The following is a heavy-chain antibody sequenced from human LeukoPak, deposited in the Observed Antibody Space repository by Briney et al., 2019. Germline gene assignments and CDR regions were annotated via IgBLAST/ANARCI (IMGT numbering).Heavy chain of an antibody. CDR1: GYSFTSYW. CDR2: IYPGDSDT. CDR3: ARLGRDEDTAMAGDY. Sequence: GESLKISCKASGYSFTSYWIGWVRQMPGKGLEWMGIIYPGDSDTRYSPSYQGQVTISADKSISTAYLQWSSLKASDTGMYYCARLGRDEDTAMAGDYWGQGTLVTVSS. V-gene: IGHV5-51*01. D-gene: IGHD5-18*01. J-gene: IGHJ4*02.